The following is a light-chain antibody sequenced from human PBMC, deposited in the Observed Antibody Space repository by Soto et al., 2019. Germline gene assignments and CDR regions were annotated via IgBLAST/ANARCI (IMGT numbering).Light chain of an antibody. V-gene: IGKV3-20*01. CDR1: QSVSSSY. CDR2: GAS. CDR3: QQYGSPWT. J-gene: IGKJ1*01. Sequence: EIVLTQSPGTLSLSPGERATLSGRASQSVSSSYLAWYQQKPGQAPRLLIYGASSRATGIPDRFSGSGSGTDFTLTISRLEPEDFAVYYCQQYGSPWTFGQGTKVEIK.